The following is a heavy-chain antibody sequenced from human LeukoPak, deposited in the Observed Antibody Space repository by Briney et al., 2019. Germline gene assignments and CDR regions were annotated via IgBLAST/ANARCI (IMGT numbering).Heavy chain of an antibody. CDR3: ARGVSITMIVGADY. CDR1: GFTFSSYA. V-gene: IGHV3-30-3*01. J-gene: IGHJ4*02. CDR2: ISYDGSTK. Sequence: GGSLRLSCAASGFTFSSYAMHWVRQAPGKGLEWVAVISYDGSTKYYADSVKGRFTISRDNSKNTLYLQMNSLRAEDTAVYYCARGVSITMIVGADYWGQGTLVTVSS. D-gene: IGHD3-22*01.